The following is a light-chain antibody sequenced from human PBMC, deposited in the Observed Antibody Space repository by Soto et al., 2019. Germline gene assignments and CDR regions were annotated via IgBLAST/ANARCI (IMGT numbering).Light chain of an antibody. V-gene: IGLV2-23*01. CDR3: CSYAGSNTYV. J-gene: IGLJ1*01. CDR1: SSDVGNYNL. CDR2: AGS. Sequence: QSVLTQPASVSGSPGQSITISCTGTSSDVGNYNLVSWYQQHPGKAPKVMIYAGSNRPSGVSHRFSGFKSGNTASLTISGLQAEEVADYHCCSYAGSNTYVFGTGTKQTVL.